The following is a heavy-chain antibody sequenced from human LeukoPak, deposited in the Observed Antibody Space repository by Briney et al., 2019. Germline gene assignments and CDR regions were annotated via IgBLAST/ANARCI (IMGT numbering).Heavy chain of an antibody. CDR1: GFTFVSAT. CDR3: AKDKSHDYGDYVDY. D-gene: IGHD4-17*01. V-gene: IGHV3-23*01. CDR2: ICVSVGST. Sequence: PGPSLSPALAASGFTFVSATIGWVRPAPRERLEWVSAICVSVGSTYYTDSVNVRLTISRDNSKNRLYLRMNSLRAKETAVYYCAKDKSHDYGDYVDYWGQGTLVTVSS. J-gene: IGHJ4*02.